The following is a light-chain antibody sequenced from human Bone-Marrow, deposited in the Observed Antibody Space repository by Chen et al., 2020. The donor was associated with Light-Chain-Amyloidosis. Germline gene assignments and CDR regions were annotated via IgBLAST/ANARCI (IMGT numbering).Light chain of an antibody. CDR2: GSS. CDR3: QQYGTSPLT. V-gene: IGKV3-20*01. Sequence: IVLTQSPGTLSLSPGEGANLSCRASQTITSNYLTWYQQKFGQAPRLLMYGSSSWATGIPDRFTGSGSGTDFTRTINRLEPDELEMYYCQQYGTSPLTAGGGTKVEIK. J-gene: IGKJ4*01. CDR1: QTITSNY.